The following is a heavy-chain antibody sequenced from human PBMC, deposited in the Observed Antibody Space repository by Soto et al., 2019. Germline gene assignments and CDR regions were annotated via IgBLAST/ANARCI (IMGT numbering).Heavy chain of an antibody. CDR3: AIRSYDILTGYYPYYYMDV. D-gene: IGHD3-9*01. CDR1: GGTFSSYP. Sequence: GASVKVSCKASGGTFSSYPISWVRQAPGQGLEWMGRIIPILGIANYAHKFQGRVTMTRNTSISTAFMELSSLRSEDTAVYYCAIRSYDILTGYYPYYYMDVWGKGTTVTVSS. CDR2: IIPILGIA. J-gene: IGHJ6*03. V-gene: IGHV1-69*02.